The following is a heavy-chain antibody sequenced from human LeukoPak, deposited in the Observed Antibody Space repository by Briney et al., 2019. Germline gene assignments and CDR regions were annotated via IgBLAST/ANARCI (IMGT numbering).Heavy chain of an antibody. CDR2: IYYSGST. CDR1: GGFISSYY. V-gene: IGHV4-59*01. J-gene: IGHJ5*02. Sequence: SETLSLTCTVSGGFISSYYWSWIRQPPGKGLEWIGYIYYSGSTNYNPSLKSRVTISVDTSKNQFSLKLSSVTAADTAVYYCARVEPYDILTGYKVRWFDPWGQGTLVTVSS. D-gene: IGHD3-9*01. CDR3: ARVEPYDILTGYKVRWFDP.